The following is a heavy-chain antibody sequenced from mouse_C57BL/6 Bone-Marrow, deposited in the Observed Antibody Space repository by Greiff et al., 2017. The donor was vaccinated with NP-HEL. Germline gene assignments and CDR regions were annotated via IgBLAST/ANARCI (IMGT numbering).Heavy chain of an antibody. CDR1: GYTFTSYW. J-gene: IGHJ4*01. CDR2: IYPGSGST. CDR3: ASPFNWGYYAMDY. Sequence: QVQLQQPGAELVKPGASVKMSCKASGYTFTSYWITWVKQRPGQGLEWIGDIYPGSGSTNYNEKFKSKAILTVDTSSSTAYMQLSSLTSEDSAVYYCASPFNWGYYAMDYWGQGTSVTVSS. D-gene: IGHD4-1*01. V-gene: IGHV1-55*01.